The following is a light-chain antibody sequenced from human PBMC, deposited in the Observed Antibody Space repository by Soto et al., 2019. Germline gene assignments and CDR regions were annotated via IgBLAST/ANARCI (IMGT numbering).Light chain of an antibody. V-gene: IGLV2-14*03. Sequence: QSVLTQPASVSGSPGQSITISCSGTSSDVGAYNYASWYQQHPGKAPKLMIYDVTNRPSGVSNRFSGSKSGNTASLTISGLQAEDEADYYCSSYTTSHTRIFGGGTKLTVL. CDR1: SSDVGAYNY. J-gene: IGLJ2*01. CDR3: SSYTTSHTRI. CDR2: DVT.